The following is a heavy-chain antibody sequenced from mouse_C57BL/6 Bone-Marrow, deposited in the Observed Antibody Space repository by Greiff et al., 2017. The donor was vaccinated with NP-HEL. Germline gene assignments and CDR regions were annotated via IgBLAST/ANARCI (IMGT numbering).Heavy chain of an antibody. J-gene: IGHJ4*01. V-gene: IGHV3-6*01. D-gene: IGHD2-12*01. Sequence: EVKLQESGPGLVKPSQSLSLTCSVTGYSITSGYYWNWIRQFPGNKLEWMGYISYDGSNNYNPSLKNRISITRDTSKNQFFLKLNSVTTEDTATYYSARDDSYYPIPLYYYAMDYWGQGTSVTVSS. CDR3: ARDDSYYPIPLYYYAMDY. CDR1: GYSITSGYY. CDR2: ISYDGSN.